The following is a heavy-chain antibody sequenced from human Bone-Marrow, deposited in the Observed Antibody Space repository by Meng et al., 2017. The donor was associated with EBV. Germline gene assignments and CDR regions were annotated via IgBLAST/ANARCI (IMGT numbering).Heavy chain of an antibody. Sequence: QVHLQAAGPGLVKPSGTLSLTCAVSGAPMDSSDWCAWVRQAPGKGLEWIGEIHHSGTTNCNPSLESRVTISIDKSDNQFSLKLTSVTAADTAVYYCARGLGGHYPTMEYWGQGTLVTVSS. CDR2: IHHSGTT. V-gene: IGHV4-4*02. CDR3: ARGLGGHYPTMEY. J-gene: IGHJ4*02. CDR1: GAPMDSSDW. D-gene: IGHD3-22*01.